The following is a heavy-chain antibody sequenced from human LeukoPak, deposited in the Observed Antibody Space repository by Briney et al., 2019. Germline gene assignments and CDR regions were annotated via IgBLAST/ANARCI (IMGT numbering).Heavy chain of an antibody. CDR3: ARDTSFAVGATLDF. D-gene: IGHD1-26*01. CDR2: ISGSGGST. CDR1: GFTFSSYA. J-gene: IGHJ4*02. V-gene: IGHV3-23*01. Sequence: GGSLRLSCAASGFTFSSYAMSWVRQAPGKGLEWVSAISGSGGSTYYADSVKGRFTISRDKSKNTLHLQMNSLRAEDTAIYYCARDTSFAVGATLDFWGQGNLVTVSS.